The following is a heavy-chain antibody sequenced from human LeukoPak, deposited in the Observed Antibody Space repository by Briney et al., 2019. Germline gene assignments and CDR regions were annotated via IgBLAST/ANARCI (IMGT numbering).Heavy chain of an antibody. J-gene: IGHJ3*02. D-gene: IGHD5-12*01. CDR1: GGSISSSSYY. Sequence: SETLSLTCTVPGGSISSSSYYWGWIRQPPGKGLEWIGSIYYSGSTYYNPSLKSRVTISVDTSKNQFSLKLSSVTAADTAVYYCARSCRILDIVATIRARLGGNGFDIWGQGTMVTVSS. CDR3: ARSCRILDIVATIRARLGGNGFDI. CDR2: IYYSGST. V-gene: IGHV4-39*01.